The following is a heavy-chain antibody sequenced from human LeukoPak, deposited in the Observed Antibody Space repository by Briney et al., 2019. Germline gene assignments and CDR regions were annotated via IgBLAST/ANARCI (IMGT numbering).Heavy chain of an antibody. Sequence: GESLKISCKGSGYSFTSYWIGWVRQMPGKGLEWMGIICPGDSDTRYSPSFQGQVTISADKSISTAYLQWSSLKASDTAMYYCARGPRITIFGVVIDAFDIWGQGTMVTVSS. D-gene: IGHD3-3*01. CDR2: ICPGDSDT. CDR1: GYSFTSYW. CDR3: ARGPRITIFGVVIDAFDI. V-gene: IGHV5-51*01. J-gene: IGHJ3*02.